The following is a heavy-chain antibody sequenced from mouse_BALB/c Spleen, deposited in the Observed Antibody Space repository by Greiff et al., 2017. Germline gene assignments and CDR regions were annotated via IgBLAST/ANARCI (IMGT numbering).Heavy chain of an antibody. Sequence: DVKLQESGPGLVKPSQSLSLTCSVTGYSITSGYYWNWIRQFPGNKLEWMGYISYDGSNNYNPSLKNRISITRDTSKNQFFLKLNSVTTEDTATYYCALLLRPFDYWGQGTTLTVSA. V-gene: IGHV3-6*02. CDR3: ALLLRPFDY. CDR1: GYSITSGYY. CDR2: ISYDGSN. D-gene: IGHD1-1*01. J-gene: IGHJ2*01.